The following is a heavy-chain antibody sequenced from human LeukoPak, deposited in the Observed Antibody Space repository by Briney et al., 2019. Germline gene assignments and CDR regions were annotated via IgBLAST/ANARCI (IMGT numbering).Heavy chain of an antibody. CDR1: GFTFSSYA. CDR2: ISYDGSNK. Sequence: GGSLRLSCAASGFTFSSYAMHWVRQAPGKGLEWVAVISYDGSNKYYADSVKGRFTISRDNSKNTLYLQMNSLRAEDTAVYYCASLGRSGYRHDYWGQGTPVTVPS. V-gene: IGHV3-30-3*01. CDR3: ASLGRSGYRHDY. D-gene: IGHD3-22*01. J-gene: IGHJ4*02.